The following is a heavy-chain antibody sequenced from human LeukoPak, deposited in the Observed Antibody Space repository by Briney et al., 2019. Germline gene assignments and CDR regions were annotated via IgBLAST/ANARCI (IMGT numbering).Heavy chain of an antibody. CDR2: INPNSGGT. D-gene: IGHD5-18*01. CDR3: AKGREVSSYGPESMDV. Sequence: ASVKVSCKASGYTFTGYYMHWVRQVPGQALEWMGWINPNSGGTNYAQKFQGRVTMTRDTSITTAYMELSRLRSDDTAVYYCAKGREVSSYGPESMDVWGQGTTVTVSS. CDR1: GYTFTGYY. J-gene: IGHJ6*02. V-gene: IGHV1-2*02.